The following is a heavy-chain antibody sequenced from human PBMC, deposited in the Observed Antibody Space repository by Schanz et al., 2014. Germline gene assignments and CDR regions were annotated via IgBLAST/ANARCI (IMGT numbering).Heavy chain of an antibody. J-gene: IGHJ3*02. Sequence: QVQLQESGPGLVKPSQTLSLTCTVSGGSISSGSYYWSWIRQPAGKGLEWIGEINHSGINYYNPSLKSQVTIAVDTSKNQFALKLTAVTAADTAVYYCATNMVQGTISDAFDIWGQGTMVTVSS. CDR1: GGSISSGSYY. CDR2: INHSGIN. D-gene: IGHD3-10*01. V-gene: IGHV4-61*02. CDR3: ATNMVQGTISDAFDI.